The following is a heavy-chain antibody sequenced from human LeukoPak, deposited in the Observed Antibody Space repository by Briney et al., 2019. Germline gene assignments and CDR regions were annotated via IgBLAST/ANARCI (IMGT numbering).Heavy chain of an antibody. CDR1: GGSIRGYY. Sequence: PSETLSLTCNVSGGSIRGYYWSWIRQPPGKGLEWIGYIYSSGSTNYNPSLKSRVTISVDTSKNQFSLKLSSVTAADTAVYYCARLTRGYSYGSQPRTFDYWGQGTLVTVSS. D-gene: IGHD5-18*01. J-gene: IGHJ4*02. V-gene: IGHV4-59*12. CDR3: ARLTRGYSYGSQPRTFDY. CDR2: IYSSGST.